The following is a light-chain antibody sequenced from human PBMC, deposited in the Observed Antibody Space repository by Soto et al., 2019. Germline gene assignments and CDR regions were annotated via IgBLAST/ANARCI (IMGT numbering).Light chain of an antibody. CDR2: LGS. CDR1: QGLLYSNGYNY. Sequence: DIVMTQSPLSLLVTPGEPASISCRSSQGLLYSNGYNYLDWYLQKPGQSPQLLIYLGSNRASGVSDRFSGSGSGTDFTLKISRVEAEDVGVYYCMQALQARTFGGGTKVEIK. J-gene: IGKJ4*01. CDR3: MQALQART. V-gene: IGKV2-28*01.